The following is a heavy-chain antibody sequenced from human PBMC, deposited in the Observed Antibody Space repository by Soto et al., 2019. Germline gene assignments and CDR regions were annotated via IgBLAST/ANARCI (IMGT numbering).Heavy chain of an antibody. J-gene: IGHJ3*02. CDR1: GFTFSYYW. CDR2: IHSDGSST. Sequence: EVQLVESGGGLVQPGESLRLSCAASGFTFSYYWMHWVRQAPGKGLVWVSRIHSDGSSTTYADSVQGRFTISRDNARNTVYLQMNSLRVEDTAVYYCARGDRGAFDIWGQGTVFTVSS. D-gene: IGHD1-26*01. CDR3: ARGDRGAFDI. V-gene: IGHV3-74*01.